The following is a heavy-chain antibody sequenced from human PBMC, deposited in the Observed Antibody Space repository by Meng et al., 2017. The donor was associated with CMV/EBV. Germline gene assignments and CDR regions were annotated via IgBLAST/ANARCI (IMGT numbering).Heavy chain of an antibody. V-gene: IGHV4-34*01. CDR2: NRNRGST. J-gene: IGHJ4*02. CDR1: FCGYN. Sequence: FCGYNWSGNGRRGGRQVEWKGENRNRGSTNYDPTLKNRDTISGGASKNQYTLKLSAVTAADTAVYYCARGRRSSSSTVGPQYYFDYWGQGTLVTVSS. D-gene: IGHD6-6*01. CDR3: ARGRRSSSSTVGPQYYFDY.